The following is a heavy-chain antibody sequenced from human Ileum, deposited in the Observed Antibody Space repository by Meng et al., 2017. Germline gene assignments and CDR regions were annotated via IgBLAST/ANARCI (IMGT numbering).Heavy chain of an antibody. CDR1: GVTFSNYA. Sequence: WGSLRLSCVASGVTFSNYAMHWVRQAPGKGLEYVSGISNNGGSTYHANSVKGRFTISRDNSKITLYLQMGSLRAEDMAVYYCARTQVHAILSAAFDIWGQGKRVTV. D-gene: IGHD2-8*01. CDR3: ARTQVHAILSAAFDI. V-gene: IGHV3-64*01. J-gene: IGHJ3*02. CDR2: ISNNGGST.